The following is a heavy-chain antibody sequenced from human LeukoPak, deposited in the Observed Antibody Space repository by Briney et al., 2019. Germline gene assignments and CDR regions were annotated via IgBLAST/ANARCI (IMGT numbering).Heavy chain of an antibody. Sequence: ASVKVSCKASGYTFTSYYMHWVRQAPGQGLEWLGIINPSGGITSYAQRFQGRVTMTRDTSTSTLYMEPSSLRSEDTAVYYCARDPPSSIAGRPIFDYWGQGTLVTVSS. D-gene: IGHD6-6*01. CDR1: GYTFTSYY. CDR2: INPSGGIT. J-gene: IGHJ4*02. V-gene: IGHV1-46*01. CDR3: ARDPPSSIAGRPIFDY.